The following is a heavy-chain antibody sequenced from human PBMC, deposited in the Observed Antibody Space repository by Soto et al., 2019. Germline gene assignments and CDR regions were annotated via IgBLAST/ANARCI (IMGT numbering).Heavy chain of an antibody. Sequence: QVQLVQSGAEVKKPGSSVKVSCKASGGTFSSYTISWVRQAPGQGLEWMGRIIPILGIANYAQKFQGRVTITADKSTSTAYMELSSLRSEDTAVYYCAITYYYDSSGCYYGYFDYWGQGTLVTVSS. D-gene: IGHD3-22*01. CDR3: AITYYYDSSGCYYGYFDY. CDR2: IIPILGIA. V-gene: IGHV1-69*02. CDR1: GGTFSSYT. J-gene: IGHJ4*02.